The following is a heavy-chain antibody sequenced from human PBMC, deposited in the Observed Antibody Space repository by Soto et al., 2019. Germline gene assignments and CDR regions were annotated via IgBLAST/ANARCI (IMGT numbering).Heavy chain of an antibody. CDR2: ISGSGGST. J-gene: IGHJ4*02. V-gene: IGHV3-23*01. D-gene: IGHD1-26*01. CDR1: GFTFSSYA. CDR3: AKDYGGRTSFDY. Sequence: EVQLLESGGGLVQPGGSLRLSCAASGFTFSSYAMSWVRQAPGKGLEWVSAISGSGGSTYYADSVKGRFTISRDNSKNTLYLQMSSLRAEDTAVYYCAKDYGGRTSFDYWGQGTLVTVSS.